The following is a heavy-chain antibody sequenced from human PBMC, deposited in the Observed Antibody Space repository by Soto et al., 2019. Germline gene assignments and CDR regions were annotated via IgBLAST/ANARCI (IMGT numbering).Heavy chain of an antibody. J-gene: IGHJ5*02. V-gene: IGHV4-39*01. CDR3: VRRYGLXXXNWFDP. CDR2: TYYSGKT. D-gene: IGHD5-18*01. CDR1: GGSISSSDYY. Sequence: SETLSLTCTVSGGSISSSDYYWGWIRQPPGKGLEWIGSTYYSGKTLYNPSLQSRVTISVDTSKNQFALNLRSLTAADTAVYYCVRRYGLXXXNWFDPWGQGTLVTVSS.